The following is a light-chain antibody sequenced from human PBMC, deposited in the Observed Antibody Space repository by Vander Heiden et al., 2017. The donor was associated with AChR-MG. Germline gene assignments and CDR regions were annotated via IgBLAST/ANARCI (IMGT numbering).Light chain of an antibody. CDR2: GAS. Sequence: EIVVTQSPGTLSLSPGERATLPCRANQSVSSAFVAWYQQKPGQAPRLLIYGASSRATGITDRFSGSGSGADFTLTISRLEPQDFGVYYCQQRAFGQGTKLEIK. J-gene: IGKJ2*01. CDR1: QSVSSAF. CDR3: QQRA. V-gene: IGKV3-20*01.